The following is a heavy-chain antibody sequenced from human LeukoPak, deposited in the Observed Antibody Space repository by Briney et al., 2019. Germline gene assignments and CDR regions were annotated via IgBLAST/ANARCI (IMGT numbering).Heavy chain of an antibody. D-gene: IGHD2-2*01. V-gene: IGHV3-33*01. J-gene: IGHJ4*02. CDR1: GFTFSNYD. CDR3: ARGDQLLND. Sequence: GGSLRLSCAASGFTFSNYDMHWVRQAPGKGLGWVALLWYDGSKKYYADSVKGRFTISRDNSKNTLYLQMNSLRVEDTAVYYCARGDQLLNDWGQGTLVTVSS. CDR2: LWYDGSKK.